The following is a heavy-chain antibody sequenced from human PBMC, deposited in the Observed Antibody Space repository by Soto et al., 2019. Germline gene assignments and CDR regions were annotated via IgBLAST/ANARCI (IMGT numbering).Heavy chain of an antibody. J-gene: IGHJ6*02. V-gene: IGHV4-31*03. D-gene: IGHD6-13*01. Sequence: QVQLQESGPGLVKPSQTLSLTCIVSGGSINNRGYYWSWIRQHPGKGLEWIGYIYYTGTTYYSPSLTTRLTISLHTSKKHFSLTLSSATAADTAMYCSARCSSSWNDYYAMDVWGQGATVAVS. CDR1: GGSINNRGYY. CDR2: IYYTGTT. CDR3: ARCSSSWNDYYAMDV.